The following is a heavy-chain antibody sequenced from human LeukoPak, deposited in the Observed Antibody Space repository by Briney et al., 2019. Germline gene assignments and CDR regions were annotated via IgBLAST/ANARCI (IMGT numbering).Heavy chain of an antibody. Sequence: PGGSLRLSCSASAFPFSRYWMTWLRPAPAKGLEWVANIKEDGSEKYYVDSVKGRFSISRDNTKNSLNLQMNSLRAEDTAVYYCARGGYTSSWYISRDYWGQGTLVTVSS. J-gene: IGHJ4*02. CDR2: IKEDGSEK. CDR1: AFPFSRYW. D-gene: IGHD6-13*01. CDR3: ARGGYTSSWYISRDY. V-gene: IGHV3-7*01.